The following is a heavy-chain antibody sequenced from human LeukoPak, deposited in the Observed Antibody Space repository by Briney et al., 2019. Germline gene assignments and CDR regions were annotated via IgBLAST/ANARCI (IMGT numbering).Heavy chain of an antibody. V-gene: IGHV1-8*01. CDR1: GYTFTSYD. CDR2: MNPNSGNT. D-gene: IGHD6-13*01. J-gene: IGHJ4*02. CDR3: ARYSRLGVIYY. Sequence: APVKVSCKASGYTFTSYDINWVRQPTGQGLEGMGWMNPNSGNTGYAQKFQGRVTMTRNTSISTAYMELSSLRSEDTAVYYCARYSRLGVIYYRGEGTLVTVSS.